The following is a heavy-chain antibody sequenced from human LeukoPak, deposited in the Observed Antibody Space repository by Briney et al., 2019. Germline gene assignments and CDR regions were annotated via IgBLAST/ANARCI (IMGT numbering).Heavy chain of an antibody. V-gene: IGHV4-59*01. CDR3: ASESRQLGN. J-gene: IGHJ4*02. D-gene: IGHD1-1*01. Sequence: SETLSVTCTVSGASISSLYWSWIRQPPGRGLEWIGFISNSGSTTYNPSPNSRVTISLDTSKNQFSLKVNYVTAADTAVYYCASESRQLGNWGQGTLVTVSS. CDR2: ISNSGST. CDR1: GASISSLY.